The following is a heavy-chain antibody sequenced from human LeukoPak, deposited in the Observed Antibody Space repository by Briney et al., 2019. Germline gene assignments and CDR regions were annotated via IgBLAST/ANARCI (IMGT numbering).Heavy chain of an antibody. V-gene: IGHV3-74*01. CDR2: INGDGSDT. CDR3: AWGATTLNY. CDR1: GFTLSSYW. Sequence: GGSLRLSCAASGFTLSSYWMHWGRQAPGKGAGGVSRINGDGSDTSHADSAKGRFTISRDNAKNTLYLQMNSLRAEDTAVYYCAWGATTLNYWGQGTLVTVSS. D-gene: IGHD1-26*01. J-gene: IGHJ4*02.